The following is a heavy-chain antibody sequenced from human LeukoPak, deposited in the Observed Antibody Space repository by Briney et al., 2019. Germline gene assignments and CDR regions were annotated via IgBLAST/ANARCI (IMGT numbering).Heavy chain of an antibody. Sequence: GGSPRLSCAASGFTFSSYWMSWVRQAPGKGLEWVANINKDGSEKYYVDSVKGRFTISRDNSKNTLYLQMNNLRAEDTAVYYCAKAPCGSCYSADYWGQGTLVTVSS. CDR2: INKDGSEK. V-gene: IGHV3-7*01. J-gene: IGHJ4*02. D-gene: IGHD2-15*01. CDR1: GFTFSSYW. CDR3: AKAPCGSCYSADY.